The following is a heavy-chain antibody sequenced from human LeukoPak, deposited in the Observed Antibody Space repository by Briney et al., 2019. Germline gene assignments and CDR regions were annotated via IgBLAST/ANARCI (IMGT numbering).Heavy chain of an antibody. D-gene: IGHD5-24*01. Sequence: LSQTLSLTCTVSGGSISSGGYYWSWIRQHPGKGLEWIGYIYYSGSTYYNPSLKSRVTISVDTSKNQFSLKLSSVTAANTAVYYCARETDIRDGYNSGPFDYWGQGTLVTVSS. J-gene: IGHJ4*02. V-gene: IGHV4-31*03. CDR2: IYYSGST. CDR1: GGSISSGGYY. CDR3: ARETDIRDGYNSGPFDY.